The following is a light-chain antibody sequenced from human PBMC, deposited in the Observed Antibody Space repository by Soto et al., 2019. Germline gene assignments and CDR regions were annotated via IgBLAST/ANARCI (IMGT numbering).Light chain of an antibody. Sequence: QSVLTQSPSASASLGASVKLTCTLSSGHSNYAIAWHQQQPEKGPRYLMKLNNDGSHSKGDGIPDRFSGSSSGAERYLTISSLQSEDESDYHCQTWDTGISVVFGGGTKLTVL. CDR2: LNNDGSH. J-gene: IGLJ2*01. V-gene: IGLV4-69*01. CDR3: QTWDTGISVV. CDR1: SGHSNYA.